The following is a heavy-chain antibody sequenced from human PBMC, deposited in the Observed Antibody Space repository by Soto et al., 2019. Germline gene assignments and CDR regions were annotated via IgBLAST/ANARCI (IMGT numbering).Heavy chain of an antibody. CDR3: ARDRVYCSGGSCYSVGDAYDI. V-gene: IGHV3-66*01. CDR2: IYSGGST. CDR1: GFTVSSNY. J-gene: IGHJ3*02. D-gene: IGHD2-15*01. Sequence: PGGSLRLSCATSGFTVSSNYMSWVRQAPGKGLEWVSVIYSGGSTYYADSVKGRFTISRDNSKNTLYLQMNSLRAEDTAVYYCARDRVYCSGGSCYSVGDAYDIWGQGTMVTVSS.